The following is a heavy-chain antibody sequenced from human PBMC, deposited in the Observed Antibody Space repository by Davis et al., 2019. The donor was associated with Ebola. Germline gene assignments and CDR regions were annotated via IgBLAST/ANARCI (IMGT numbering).Heavy chain of an antibody. CDR3: ARRRNDAFDL. V-gene: IGHV5-51*01. J-gene: IGHJ3*01. Sequence: GESLKISCQASGYSFSNYWIGWVRQLPGRGLEWMGIISLGDSQTRYSPSFQGQVTMSADKSIGTAYLQWRSLKAPDTAMYYCARRRNDAFDLWGQGTMVTVSS. CDR2: ISLGDSQT. CDR1: GYSFSNYW.